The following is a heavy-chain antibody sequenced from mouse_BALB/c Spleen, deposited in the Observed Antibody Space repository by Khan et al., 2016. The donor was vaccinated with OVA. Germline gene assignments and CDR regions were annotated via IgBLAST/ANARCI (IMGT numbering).Heavy chain of an antibody. CDR2: VYPYNDGT. CDR1: GYTFTAYV. Sequence: VQLQQSGPELVKPGASVKMSCKASGYTFTAYVMKWVKQKPGQGLEWIGYVYPYNDGTKYNEKFHGKATLTSDKSSSTAYMELISLTSDDAAVYYCARSEGYDGWFAYGGQGTLVTVAA. CDR3: ARSEGYDGWFAY. D-gene: IGHD2-3*01. V-gene: IGHV1S136*01. J-gene: IGHJ3*01.